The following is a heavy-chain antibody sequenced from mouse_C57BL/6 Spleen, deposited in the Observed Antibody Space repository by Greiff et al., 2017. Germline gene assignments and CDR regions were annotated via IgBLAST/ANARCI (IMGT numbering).Heavy chain of an antibody. CDR3: ARCDYGGYFDY. Sequence: QVQLQQPETELVKPGASVKLSCKASGYTFTSYWMHWVKQRPGQGLEWIGNINPSNGGTNYNEKVKSKATLTVDKSSSTAYMQLSSLTSEDSAVYYCARCDYGGYFDYWGQGTTLTVSS. V-gene: IGHV1-53*01. J-gene: IGHJ2*01. CDR1: GYTFTSYW. CDR2: INPSNGGT. D-gene: IGHD2-4*01.